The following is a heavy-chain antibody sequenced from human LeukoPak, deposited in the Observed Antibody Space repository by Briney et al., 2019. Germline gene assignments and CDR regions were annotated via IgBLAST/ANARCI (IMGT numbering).Heavy chain of an antibody. CDR2: IKEDGSEK. CDR3: AKRATAGGFDS. CDR1: AFTFSDYW. V-gene: IGHV3-7*03. J-gene: IGHJ4*02. D-gene: IGHD6-13*01. Sequence: GGSLRLSCAASAFTFSDYWMTWVRQAPGKGLERVANIKEDGSEKYYVDSVKGRFTISRDNAKNSLYLQMTSLRVDDTAVYYCAKRATAGGFDSWGQGTLVTVSS.